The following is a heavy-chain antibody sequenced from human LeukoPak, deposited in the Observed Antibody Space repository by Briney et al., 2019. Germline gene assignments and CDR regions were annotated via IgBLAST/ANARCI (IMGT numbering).Heavy chain of an antibody. CDR2: ISNSGSYT. Sequence: GGSLRLSCAASGFAFNFYAMSWVRQAPGQGLEWVSYISNSGSYTNYADSVEGRFTISRDNAENSLYLQMNSLRAEDTAIYYCARSRGAGPGAYFDYWGQGTLVTVTS. CDR3: ARSRGAGPGAYFDY. CDR1: GFAFNFYA. J-gene: IGHJ4*02. V-gene: IGHV3-11*03. D-gene: IGHD6-19*01.